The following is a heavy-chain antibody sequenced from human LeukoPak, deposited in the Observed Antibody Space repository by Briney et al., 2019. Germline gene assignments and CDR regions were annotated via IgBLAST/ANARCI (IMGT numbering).Heavy chain of an antibody. CDR3: ARSPINYYDSSGYPDY. CDR2: ISSSSSYI. Sequence: TPGGSLRLSCAASGFTFSSYSMNWVRQAPGKGLEWVSSISSSSSYIYYADSVKGRFTISRDNAKNSLYLQMNSLRAEDTAVYYCARSPINYYDSSGYPDYWGQGTLVTVSS. J-gene: IGHJ4*02. CDR1: GFTFSSYS. D-gene: IGHD3-22*01. V-gene: IGHV3-21*04.